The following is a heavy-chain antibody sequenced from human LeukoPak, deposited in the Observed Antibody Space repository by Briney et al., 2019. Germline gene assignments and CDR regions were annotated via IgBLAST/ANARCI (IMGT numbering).Heavy chain of an antibody. V-gene: IGHV1-2*02. CDR3: TIIPLAATLDWSDP. J-gene: IGHJ5*02. D-gene: IGHD6-19*01. CDR2: INPSSGGT. Sequence: ASVKVSCKASGYTFTGYYIHWVRQAPGQGLEWMGWINPSSGGTNFAQKFQSGVTMTRDTSISTAYMELSRLTSDDTAVCYCTIIPLAATLDWSDPWGQGTLVTVSS. CDR1: GYTFTGYY.